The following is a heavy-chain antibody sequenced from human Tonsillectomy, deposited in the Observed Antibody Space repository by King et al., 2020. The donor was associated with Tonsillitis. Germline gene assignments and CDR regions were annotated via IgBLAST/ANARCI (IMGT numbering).Heavy chain of an antibody. CDR3: ARDYCSSTSCSRDYYYYYYMDV. D-gene: IGHD2-2*01. J-gene: IGHJ6*03. CDR2: ISYDGSNK. Sequence: VQLVESGGGVVQPGRSLRLSCAASGFTFSSYAMPWVRQAPGKGLEGLAVISYDGSNKYYEDSVKGRFTISRDNSKNTLYLQMNSLRAEDTAVYYCARDYCSSTSCSRDYYYYYYMDVWGKGTTVTVSS. V-gene: IGHV3-30-3*01. CDR1: GFTFSSYA.